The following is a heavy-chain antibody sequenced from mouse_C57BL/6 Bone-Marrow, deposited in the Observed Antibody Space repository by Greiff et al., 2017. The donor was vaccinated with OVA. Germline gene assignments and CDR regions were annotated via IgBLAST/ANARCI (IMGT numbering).Heavy chain of an antibody. CDR2: IFPGSGST. CDR3: ARGRTIYYGNYDDFYFDY. Sequence: QVQLQQSGPELVKPGASVKISCKASGYTFTDYYINWVKQRPGQGLEWIGWIFPGSGSTYYNEKFKGKATLTVDKSSSTAYMLLSSLTSEDSAVYFCARGRTIYYGNYDDFYFDYWGQGTTLTVSS. D-gene: IGHD2-1*01. J-gene: IGHJ2*01. V-gene: IGHV1-75*01. CDR1: GYTFTDYY.